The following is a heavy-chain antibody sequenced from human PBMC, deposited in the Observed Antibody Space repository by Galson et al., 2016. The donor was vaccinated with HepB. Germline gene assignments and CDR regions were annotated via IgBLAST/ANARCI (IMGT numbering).Heavy chain of an antibody. V-gene: IGHV3-23*01. D-gene: IGHD2-15*01. CDR3: AKEGIREDLMEAEITFLDV. J-gene: IGHJ6*02. CDR2: ISFTGGST. CDR1: GFTFSSYT. Sequence: SLRLSCAASGFTFSSYTMNWVRQAPGKGLEWVASISFTGGSTNYADSVQGRFTISRDNSRSTVYLQMNSLRAEDTAIYYCAKEGIREDLMEAEITFLDVWGQGTPVTVSS.